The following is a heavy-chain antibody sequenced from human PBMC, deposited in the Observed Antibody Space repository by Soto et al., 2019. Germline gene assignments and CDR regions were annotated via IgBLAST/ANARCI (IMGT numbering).Heavy chain of an antibody. V-gene: IGHV4-31*03. CDR3: ARDGGLGFLEWAEAGMDV. D-gene: IGHD3-3*01. CDR1: GGSISSGGYY. CDR2: IYYSGST. J-gene: IGHJ6*02. Sequence: PSETLSLTCTVSGGSISSGGYYWSWIRQHPVKGLEWIGYIYYSGSTYYNPSLNSRVTISVDTSKNQFSLKLSSVTAADTAVYYCARDGGLGFLEWAEAGMDVWGQGTTVTVSS.